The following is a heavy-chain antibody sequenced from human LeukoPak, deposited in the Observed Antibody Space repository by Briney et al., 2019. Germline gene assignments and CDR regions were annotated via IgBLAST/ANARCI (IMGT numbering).Heavy chain of an antibody. CDR2: MDGGGSAT. Sequence: GGSLRLSCAASGFAFNSYWMSWVRQTPGKGLEWVATMDGGGSATYYVDSVKGRFTITRDNAKNSLFLQMNSLRAEDTALYYCANEEWYRFDYWGQGTLVTVPS. D-gene: IGHD2-8*01. CDR3: ANEEWYRFDY. V-gene: IGHV3-7*03. J-gene: IGHJ4*02. CDR1: GFAFNSYW.